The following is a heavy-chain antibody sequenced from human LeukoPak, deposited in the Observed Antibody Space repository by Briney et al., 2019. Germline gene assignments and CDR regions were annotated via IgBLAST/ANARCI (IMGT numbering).Heavy chain of an antibody. CDR2: INHSGST. D-gene: IGHD6-6*01. Sequence: SETLSLTCAVYGGSFSGYYWSWIRQPPGKGLEWIGEINHSGSTNYNPPLKSRVTISVDTSKNQFSLKLSSVTAADTAVYYCARGRIAARNWFDPWGQGTLVTVSS. J-gene: IGHJ5*02. CDR3: ARGRIAARNWFDP. CDR1: GGSFSGYY. V-gene: IGHV4-34*01.